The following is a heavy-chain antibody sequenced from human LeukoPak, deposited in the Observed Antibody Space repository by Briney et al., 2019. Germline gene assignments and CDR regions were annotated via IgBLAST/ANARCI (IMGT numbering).Heavy chain of an antibody. CDR3: AREGYSSSWYDPLGAFDI. D-gene: IGHD6-13*01. CDR2: IYYSGST. V-gene: IGHV4-59*01. J-gene: IGHJ3*02. CDR1: GGSISSYY. Sequence: PSETLSLTCTVSGGSISSYYWSWIRQPPGKGLEWIGYIYYSGSTNYNPSLKSRVTISVDTSKNQFSPKLSSVTAADTAVYYCAREGYSSSWYDPLGAFDIWGQGTMVTVSS.